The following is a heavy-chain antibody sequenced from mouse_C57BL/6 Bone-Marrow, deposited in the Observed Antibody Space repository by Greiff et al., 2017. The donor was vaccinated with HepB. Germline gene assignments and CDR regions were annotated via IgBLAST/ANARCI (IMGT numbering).Heavy chain of an antibody. Sequence: QVHVKQPGTELVKPGASVKLSCKASGYTFTSYWMHWVKQRPGQGLEWIGNINPSNGGTNYNEKFKSKATLTVDKSSSTAYMQLSSLTSEDSAVYYCARGGDYGKGFIVFYAMDYWGQGTSVTVSS. CDR1: GYTFTSYW. CDR3: ARGGDYGKGFIVFYAMDY. D-gene: IGHD1-1*01. J-gene: IGHJ4*01. V-gene: IGHV1-53*01. CDR2: INPSNGGT.